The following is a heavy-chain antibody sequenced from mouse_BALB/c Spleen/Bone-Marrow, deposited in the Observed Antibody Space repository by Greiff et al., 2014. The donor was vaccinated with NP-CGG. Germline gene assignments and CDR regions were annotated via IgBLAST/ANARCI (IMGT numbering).Heavy chain of an antibody. CDR3: TRSNGNWFAY. J-gene: IGHJ3*01. D-gene: IGHD2-1*01. Sequence: QLKQSGAELVKPGASVKLSCKASGYTFTSYYMYWVKQRPGQGLEWIGEINPSNGGTNFNEKFKNKATLTVDKSSSTAYMQLSSLIFEDSAVYYCTRSNGNWFAYWGQGTLVTVSA. CDR1: GYTFTSYY. V-gene: IGHV1S81*02. CDR2: INPSNGGT.